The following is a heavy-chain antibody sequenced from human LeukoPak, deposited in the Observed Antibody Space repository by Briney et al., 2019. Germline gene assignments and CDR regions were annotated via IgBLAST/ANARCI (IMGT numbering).Heavy chain of an antibody. CDR1: GFTFSSYS. J-gene: IGHJ4*02. CDR3: ARVYRRYFDY. CDR2: ISSSSSTI. Sequence: AGGSLRLSCAASGFTFSSYSMNWVRQAPGKGLEWVSYISSSSSTIYYADSVKGRFTISRDNAKISLYLQMNSLRAEDTAVYYCARVYRRYFDYWGQGTLVTVSS. V-gene: IGHV3-48*01. D-gene: IGHD1-14*01.